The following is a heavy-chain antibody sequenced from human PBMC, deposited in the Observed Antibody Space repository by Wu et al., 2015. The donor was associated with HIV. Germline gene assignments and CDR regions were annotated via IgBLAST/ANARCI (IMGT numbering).Heavy chain of an antibody. J-gene: IGHJ4*02. CDR2: IIPIFGTA. CDR1: GGTFSSYA. V-gene: IGHV1-69*05. Sequence: QVQLVQSGAEVKKPGSSVKVSCKASGGTFSSYAISWVRQAPGQGLEWMGGIIPIFGTANYAQKFQGRVTITTDASTNTAYMELRSLRSDDTAVYYCARDAYYYDSSGYYWDFDYWGQGTLVTVSS. CDR3: ARDAYYYDSSGYYWDFDY. D-gene: IGHD3-22*01.